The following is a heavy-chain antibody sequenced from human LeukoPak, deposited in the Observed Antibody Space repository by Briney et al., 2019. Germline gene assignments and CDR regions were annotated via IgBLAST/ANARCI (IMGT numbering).Heavy chain of an antibody. D-gene: IGHD4-17*01. J-gene: IGHJ6*02. CDR2: VCSNGGST. CDR3: ARDQPARDYCDYLFYYYYGMDV. Sequence: PGGSLRLSWAPSGLTLGRHAMQAGPDAPQEGVEYVLAVCSNGGSTYYANSVKGRFTISRVHSKNTLYLQMGSLRAEDMAVYYCARDQPARDYCDYLFYYYYGMDVWGQGTTLTVSS. CDR1: GLTLGRHA. V-gene: IGHV3-64*01.